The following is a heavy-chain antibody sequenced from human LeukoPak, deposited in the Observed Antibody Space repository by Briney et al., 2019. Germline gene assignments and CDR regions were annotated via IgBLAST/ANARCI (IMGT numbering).Heavy chain of an antibody. CDR1: GFTMYA. CDR3: ASGKTVY. Sequence: PGGSLRLSCAVSGFTMYAMTWVRQAPGKRLEWVSAISGTGDDTFYADSVKGRFTISRDNSKNTLYLQMNSLRAEDTAVYYCASGKTVYWGQGTLVTVSS. D-gene: IGHD1-26*01. CDR2: ISGTGDDT. V-gene: IGHV3-23*01. J-gene: IGHJ4*02.